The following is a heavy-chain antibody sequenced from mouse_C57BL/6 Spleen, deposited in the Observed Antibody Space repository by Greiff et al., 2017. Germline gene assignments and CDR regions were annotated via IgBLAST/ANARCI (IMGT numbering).Heavy chain of an antibody. J-gene: IGHJ3*01. Sequence: VQLQQSGPELVKPGASVKISCKASGYTFTDYYMNWVKQSHGKSLEWIGDINPNHGGTSYNQKFKGKATLTVDKSSSTAYMELRSLTSEDSAVYYCASIYYDYDGAWFAYWGQGTLVTGSA. D-gene: IGHD2-4*01. CDR3: ASIYYDYDGAWFAY. V-gene: IGHV1-26*01. CDR2: INPNHGGT. CDR1: GYTFTDYY.